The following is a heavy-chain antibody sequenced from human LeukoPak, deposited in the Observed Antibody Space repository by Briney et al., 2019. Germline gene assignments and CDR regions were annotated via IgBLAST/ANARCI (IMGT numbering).Heavy chain of an antibody. CDR3: ARDPPHDY. CDR1: GFTFSSYW. J-gene: IGHJ4*02. CDR2: IKQDGSTK. V-gene: IGHV3-7*03. Sequence: GGSLRLSCAASGFTFSSYWMSWVRQAPGKGLEWMGNIKQDGSTKYYVDYMKGRFTITRDNAKNSLYLQMNSLRAEDTALYYCARDPPHDYWGQGTLVTVSS.